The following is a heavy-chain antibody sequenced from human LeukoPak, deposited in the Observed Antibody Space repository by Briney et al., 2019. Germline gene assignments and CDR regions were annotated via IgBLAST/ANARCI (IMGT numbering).Heavy chain of an antibody. J-gene: IGHJ4*02. CDR1: GYTFTTYD. CDR3: ARGGGGSGYLDY. CDR2: ISTYKGKT. D-gene: IGHD3-22*01. Sequence: ASVKVSCKASGYTFTTYDITWVRQAPGQGLEWMGRISTYKGKTYYAQKPQGRVTMNTDTSTSTAYMDLRSLRSDDTALYYCARGGGGSGYLDYWGQGTLVTVSS. V-gene: IGHV1-18*01.